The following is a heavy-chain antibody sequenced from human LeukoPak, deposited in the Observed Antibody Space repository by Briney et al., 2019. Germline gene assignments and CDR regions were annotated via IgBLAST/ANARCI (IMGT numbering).Heavy chain of an antibody. CDR1: GGSISSYY. D-gene: IGHD3-9*01. V-gene: IGHV4-59*01. CDR3: ARRYFDWLSPPRNYYYYYMDV. Sequence: PSETLSLTCTVSGGSISSYYWSWIRQPPGKGLEWIGYIYYSGSTNYNPSLKSRVTISVDTSKNQFSLKLSSVTAADTAVYYCARRYFDWLSPPRNYYYYYMDVWGKGTTVTVSS. J-gene: IGHJ6*03. CDR2: IYYSGST.